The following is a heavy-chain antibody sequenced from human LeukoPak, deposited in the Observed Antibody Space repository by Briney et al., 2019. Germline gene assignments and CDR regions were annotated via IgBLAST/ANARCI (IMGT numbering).Heavy chain of an antibody. CDR3: ARGRTYYYDTSGYYPSIYYGMDD. Sequence: PSETLSLTCADSGGSFSGYYWYWIRQPPGKGLEWIGEINHGESTNYNPSLKSRATLSVDTSKNQFSLKLTSVTAADTAVYYCARGRTYYYDTSGYYPSIYYGMDDWGQGTTVIVSS. CDR1: GGSFSGYY. D-gene: IGHD3-22*01. J-gene: IGHJ6*02. V-gene: IGHV4-34*01. CDR2: INHGEST.